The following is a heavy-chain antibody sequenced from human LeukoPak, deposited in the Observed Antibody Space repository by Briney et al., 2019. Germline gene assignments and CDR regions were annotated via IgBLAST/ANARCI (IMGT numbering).Heavy chain of an antibody. J-gene: IGHJ4*02. D-gene: IGHD3-22*01. CDR2: ISAYNGNT. Sequence: ASVKVSCKASGYTFTSYGISWVRQAPGQGLEWMGWISAYNGNTNYAQKLQGRVTMTTDTSTSTAYMELRSLRSDDTAVYYCARGDAVDYYDSSGYYYIFDYWGQETLVTVSS. V-gene: IGHV1-18*01. CDR1: GYTFTSYG. CDR3: ARGDAVDYYDSSGYYYIFDY.